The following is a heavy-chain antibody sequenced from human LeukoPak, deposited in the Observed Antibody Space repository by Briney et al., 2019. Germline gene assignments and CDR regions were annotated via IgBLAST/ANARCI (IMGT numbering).Heavy chain of an antibody. CDR2: ISHDGSNK. CDR3: ARDEHRPRITIFGVVIPDAFDI. J-gene: IGHJ3*02. Sequence: GGSLRLSCAASGFTFSSYAMHWVRRAPGKGLEWVAVISHDGSNKYYADSVKGRFTISRDNSKNTLYLQMNSLRAEDTAVYYCARDEHRPRITIFGVVIPDAFDIWGQGTMVTVSS. V-gene: IGHV3-30-3*01. CDR1: GFTFSSYA. D-gene: IGHD3-3*01.